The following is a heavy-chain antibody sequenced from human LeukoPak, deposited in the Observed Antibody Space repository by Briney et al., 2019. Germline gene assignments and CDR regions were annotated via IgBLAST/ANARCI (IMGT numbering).Heavy chain of an antibody. J-gene: IGHJ4*02. CDR3: ARGDVMVVAATLNY. CDR2: ITGNGGST. CDR1: GFTFCSYA. D-gene: IGHD2-15*01. V-gene: IGHV3-64*01. Sequence: GGSLRLSCAASGFTFCSYAMHWVRQAPGKGLEYVSAITGNGGSTFYANSVKGRFTISRDNSKNTLYLQMGSLRAEDMAVYYCARGDVMVVAATLNYWGQGTLVTVSS.